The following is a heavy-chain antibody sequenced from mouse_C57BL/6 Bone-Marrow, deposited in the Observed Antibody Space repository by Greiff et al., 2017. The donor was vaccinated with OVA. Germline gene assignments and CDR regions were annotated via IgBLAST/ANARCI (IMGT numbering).Heavy chain of an antibody. Sequence: EVKLVESGGGLVQPGRSLRLSCATSGFTFSDFDMEWVRQAPGKGREGIAASRKKENDEKREDRGQVKGRLSVSRDTSQSILYLQMNALRAEDTAIYYCARDAGSGPFAYWGQGTLVTVSA. D-gene: IGHD3-2*02. J-gene: IGHJ3*01. CDR1: GFTFSDFD. V-gene: IGHV7-1*01. CDR3: ARDAGSGPFAY. CDR2: SRKKENDEKR.